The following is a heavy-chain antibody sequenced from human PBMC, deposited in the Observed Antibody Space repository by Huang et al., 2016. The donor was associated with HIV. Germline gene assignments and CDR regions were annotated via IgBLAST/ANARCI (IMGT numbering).Heavy chain of an antibody. J-gene: IGHJ4*02. D-gene: IGHD6-13*01. V-gene: IGHV3-30*18. CDR1: GFTFSSYG. CDR3: AKGGSAAAVLDF. Sequence: QVQLVESGGGVVQPGRSLRISCAASGFTFSSYGMHWVRQAPGKGVEWVAVISYDAKTKYYADSVKGRFSISRDNSKTTVYLQLNSLGLEDTAVYYCAKGGSAAAVLDFWGQGTLVTVSS. CDR2: ISYDAKTK.